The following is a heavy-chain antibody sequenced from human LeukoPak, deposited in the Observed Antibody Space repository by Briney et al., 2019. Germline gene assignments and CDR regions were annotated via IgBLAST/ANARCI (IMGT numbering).Heavy chain of an antibody. CDR2: MNPNSGNT. V-gene: IGHV1-8*03. CDR1: GYTFTSYD. Sequence: ASVKVSCKASGYTFTSYDINWVRQATGQGREWMGWMNPNSGNTGYAQKFQGRVTITRNTSISTAYMELSSLRSEDTAVYYCAREDYYDSSGYYKNKEYFQHWGQGTLVTVSS. CDR3: AREDYYDSSGYYKNKEYFQH. D-gene: IGHD3-22*01. J-gene: IGHJ1*01.